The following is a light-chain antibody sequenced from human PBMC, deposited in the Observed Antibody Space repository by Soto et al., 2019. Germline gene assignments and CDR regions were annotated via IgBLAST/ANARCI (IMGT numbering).Light chain of an antibody. CDR3: LQDYSYPLT. CDR1: QDIRSD. Sequence: AIQMTQFPSSLSASVDDRVTITCRASQDIRSDLGWYQQRPGKAPKLLIYATSSLQSGVPSRFSGSGSGTDFTLTISSLQPEDFATYYCLQDYSYPLTFGGGTKVDIK. J-gene: IGKJ4*01. CDR2: ATS. V-gene: IGKV1-6*01.